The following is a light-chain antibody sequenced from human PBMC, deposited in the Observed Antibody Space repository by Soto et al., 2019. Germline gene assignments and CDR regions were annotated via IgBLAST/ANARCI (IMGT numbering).Light chain of an antibody. CDR2: GVS. CDR1: QSVGSTF. V-gene: IGKV3-20*01. CDR3: GQFVSSPPRT. J-gene: IGKJ1*01. Sequence: EIVLTQSPGTLSLSPGERATLSCRASQSVGSTFLAWYQQKPGQAPRLLLYGVSTRATGIPDRYSGSWSGTDFTLSISRLEPEDFAVYYCGQFVSSPPRTFGQGTKVDIK.